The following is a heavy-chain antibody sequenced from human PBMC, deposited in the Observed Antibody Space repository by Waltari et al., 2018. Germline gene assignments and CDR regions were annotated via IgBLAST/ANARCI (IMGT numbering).Heavy chain of an antibody. V-gene: IGHV3-21*06. Sequence: EVQLVESGGGLVKPGGSLRLSCGASGFTFSTYSMIWVRQAPGKGLEWVSSISPRSTYIYYADSLKGRFTLSRDNAKNSLSLQMNSLRADDTAVYYCAREAHGGPADYWGQGTLVTVSS. J-gene: IGHJ4*02. CDR3: AREAHGGPADY. D-gene: IGHD3-16*01. CDR2: ISPRSTYI. CDR1: GFTFSTYS.